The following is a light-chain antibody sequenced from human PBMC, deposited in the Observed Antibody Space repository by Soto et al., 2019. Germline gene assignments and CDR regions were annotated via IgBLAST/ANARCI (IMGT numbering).Light chain of an antibody. J-gene: IGKJ5*01. CDR1: QSVSSSY. CDR3: QQYGSSPTT. CDR2: AAS. V-gene: IGKV3-20*01. Sequence: EIVLTQSQGTLSFSPGERATLSCMASQSVSSSYSAWHQQTPRQAPSLLIYAASSSATGLPDSFSGSGSGTDSTLTISRLEPEDFAVYYCQQYGSSPTTFGQGTRLEIK.